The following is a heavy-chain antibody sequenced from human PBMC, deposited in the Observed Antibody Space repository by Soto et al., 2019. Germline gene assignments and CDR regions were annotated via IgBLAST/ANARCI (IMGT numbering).Heavy chain of an antibody. J-gene: IGHJ6*02. D-gene: IGHD2-8*01. CDR3: ARILYYSRRDGLDV. Sequence: GGSLSLSCAASGFTFSNWAMAWVRHGPGKGLEWVSSISDSGGTTYYADSVKGRFTISRDNSKNTLYLQMNSLRAEDTAIYYCARILYYSRRDGLDVWGQGTTVTAP. V-gene: IGHV3-23*01. CDR1: GFTFSNWA. CDR2: ISDSGGTT.